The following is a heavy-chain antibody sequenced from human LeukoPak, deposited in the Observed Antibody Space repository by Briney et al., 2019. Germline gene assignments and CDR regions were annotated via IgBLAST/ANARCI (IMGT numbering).Heavy chain of an antibody. CDR3: AGLVDTAMVTDY. J-gene: IGHJ4*02. D-gene: IGHD5-18*01. Sequence: SETLSLTCTVSGGSISSSSYYWGWIRQPPGKGLEWIGTIYYTGSTSYNPSLKSRVTISVDTSKNQFSLNLSSATAADTALYYCAGLVDTAMVTDYWGQGTLVTVSS. V-gene: IGHV4-39*01. CDR2: IYYTGST. CDR1: GGSISSSSYY.